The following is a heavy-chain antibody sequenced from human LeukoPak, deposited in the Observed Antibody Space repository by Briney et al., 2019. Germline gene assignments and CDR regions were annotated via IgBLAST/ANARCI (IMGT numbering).Heavy chain of an antibody. CDR1: GGSISSSSYY. V-gene: IGHV4-39*01. CDR2: IYYSGST. J-gene: IGHJ6*02. Sequence: PSETLSLTCTVSGGSISSSSYYWGWIRQPPGKGLEWIGSIYYSGSTYYNPSLKSRVTISVDTSKNQFSLKLSSVTAADTAVYYCARHQWLVLGYYGMDVWGQGTTVTVSS. D-gene: IGHD6-19*01. CDR3: ARHQWLVLGYYGMDV.